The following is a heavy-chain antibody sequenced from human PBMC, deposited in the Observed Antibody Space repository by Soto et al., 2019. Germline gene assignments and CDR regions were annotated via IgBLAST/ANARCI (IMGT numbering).Heavy chain of an antibody. CDR3: ARDVSGAYSGYDLPY. D-gene: IGHD5-12*01. CDR1: GFPFSSYW. J-gene: IGHJ4*02. V-gene: IGHV3-74*01. CDR2: INSDGSST. Sequence: PGGSLSLSCAASGFPFSSYWMHWVRQAPGKGLVWVSRINSDGSSTSYADSVKGRFTISRDNAKNTLYLQMNSLRAEDTAVYYCARDVSGAYSGYDLPYWGQGTLVTVSS.